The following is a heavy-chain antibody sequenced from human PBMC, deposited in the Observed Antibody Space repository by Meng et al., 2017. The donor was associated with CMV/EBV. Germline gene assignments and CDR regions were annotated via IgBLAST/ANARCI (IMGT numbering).Heavy chain of an antibody. CDR2: INPNNGGT. D-gene: IGHD2-15*01. CDR1: RYTFTGYY. CDR3: ARVDIVAAGFHYGMDV. J-gene: IGHJ6*02. Sequence: ASVKVSCKASRYTFTGYYIHWVRQAPGQGLEWMGWINPNNGGTNYTQKVQGRVTMTRDTSISTAYMELTRLRYDDTAVYYCARVDIVAAGFHYGMDVWGQGTTVTVSS. V-gene: IGHV1-2*02.